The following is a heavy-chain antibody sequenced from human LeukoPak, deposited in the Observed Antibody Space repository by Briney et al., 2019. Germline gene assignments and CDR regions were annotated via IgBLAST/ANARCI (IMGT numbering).Heavy chain of an antibody. CDR3: ARDYDILTGYYNRGDNWFDP. CDR1: GYTFTRYG. D-gene: IGHD3-9*01. J-gene: IGHJ5*02. CDR2: ISAFNGNT. V-gene: IGHV1-18*01. Sequence: ASVKVSCKASGYTFTRYGISWVRQAPGQGLEWMGWISAFNGNTNYAQKLQGRVTMPTDTSTSTAYMELRSLRSDDTAIYYCARDYDILTGYYNRGDNWFDPWGQGTLVTVSS.